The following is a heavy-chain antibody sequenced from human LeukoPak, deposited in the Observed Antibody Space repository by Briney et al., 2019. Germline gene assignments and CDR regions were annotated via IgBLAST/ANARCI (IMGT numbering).Heavy chain of an antibody. Sequence: GGSLRLSCVGTGFSFKSVSLSWVRQAPGKGLEWVAFMGHFAGDIFYADSVKGRFNISRDDAKASVYLQMNSLRVDDTAVYFCARDPYTGSMFDLRGHGTLVTVSS. CDR1: GFSFKSVS. CDR2: MGHFAGDI. V-gene: IGHV3-21*01. CDR3: ARDPYTGSMFDL. D-gene: IGHD1-1*01. J-gene: IGHJ5*02.